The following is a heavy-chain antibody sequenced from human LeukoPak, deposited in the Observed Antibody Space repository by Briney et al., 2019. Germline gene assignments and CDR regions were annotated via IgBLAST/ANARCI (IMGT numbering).Heavy chain of an antibody. D-gene: IGHD3-22*01. CDR3: AHRKNYYDSSVFDN. J-gene: IGHJ4*02. Sequence: SGPTLVTPTQTLTPTCTFSGISLNSRGVGVGWIRQPPGRALEWLALIYWDDDRRYSPSLKSRLTITKDTSKNQVVLTMTNMDPVDTATYFCAHRKNYYDSSVFDNWGQGTLVTVSS. CDR1: GISLNSRGVG. CDR2: IYWDDDR. V-gene: IGHV2-5*02.